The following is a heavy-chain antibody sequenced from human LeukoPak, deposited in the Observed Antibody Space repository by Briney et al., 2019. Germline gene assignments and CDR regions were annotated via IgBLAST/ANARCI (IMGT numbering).Heavy chain of an antibody. CDR3: ARQYYDFWSGYYGFGWFDP. CDR2: INPNSGGT. Sequence: ASVKVSCKASGYTFTGYYMHWVRQAPGQGLEWMGWINPNSGGTNYAQKFQGRVTMTRDTSISTAYMELSRLRSDDTAVYYCARQYYDFWSGYYGFGWFDPWGQGTLVTVSS. J-gene: IGHJ5*02. V-gene: IGHV1-2*02. CDR1: GYTFTGYY. D-gene: IGHD3-3*01.